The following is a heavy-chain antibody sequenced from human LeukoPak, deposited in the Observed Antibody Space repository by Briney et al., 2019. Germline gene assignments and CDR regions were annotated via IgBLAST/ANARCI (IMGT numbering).Heavy chain of an antibody. Sequence: PSETLSLTCTVSGGSISSSSYYWGWIRQPPGKGLEWIGSIYYSGSTYYNPSLKSRVTISVDTSKNQFSLKQSSVAAADTAVYYCASASKDFSGPYYFDYWGQGTLVTVSS. V-gene: IGHV4-39*07. D-gene: IGHD5-12*01. CDR3: ASASKDFSGPYYFDY. CDR1: GGSISSSSYY. CDR2: IYYSGST. J-gene: IGHJ4*02.